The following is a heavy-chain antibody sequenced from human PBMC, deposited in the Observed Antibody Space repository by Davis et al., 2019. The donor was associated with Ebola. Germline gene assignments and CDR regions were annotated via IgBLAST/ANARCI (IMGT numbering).Heavy chain of an antibody. CDR3: ARAPPVADWGGMDV. D-gene: IGHD3/OR15-3a*01. Sequence: GGSLRLSCAASGFTFDAYAMHWVRQAPGKGLEWVSYISSSGSTIYYADSVKGRFTISRDNAKNSLYLQMNSLRAEDTAVYYCARAPPVADWGGMDVWGQGTTVTVSS. J-gene: IGHJ6*02. CDR2: ISSSGSTI. CDR1: GFTFDAYA. V-gene: IGHV3-11*01.